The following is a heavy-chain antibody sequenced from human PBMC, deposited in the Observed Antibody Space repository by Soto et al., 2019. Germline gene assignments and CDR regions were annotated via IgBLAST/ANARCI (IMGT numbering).Heavy chain of an antibody. V-gene: IGHV5-51*01. D-gene: IGHD3-3*01. CDR1: GYSFSDYW. Sequence: GESLKISCKASGYSFSDYWIGWVRQMPGRGLEWMGIIYPGDSDTRYSASFQGQVTISADKSISTTFLQWSSLKASDTAMYYCAGQGTRGFGVVKDYYGMDVWGQGTTVTVSS. J-gene: IGHJ6*02. CDR2: IYPGDSDT. CDR3: AGQGTRGFGVVKDYYGMDV.